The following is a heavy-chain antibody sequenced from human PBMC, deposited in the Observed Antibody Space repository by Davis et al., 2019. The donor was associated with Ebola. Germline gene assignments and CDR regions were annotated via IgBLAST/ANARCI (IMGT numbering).Heavy chain of an antibody. CDR2: ISSSSSYI. CDR1: GFTFSSYS. CDR3: ARVAVIHGWFDP. J-gene: IGHJ5*02. Sequence: GESLKISCAASGFTFSSYSMNWVRQAPGNALEWVSSISSSSSYIYYADSVKGRFTISRDNAKNSLYLQMNSLRAEDTAVDYCARVAVIHGWFDPWGQGTLVTVSS. D-gene: IGHD2-21*01. V-gene: IGHV3-21*01.